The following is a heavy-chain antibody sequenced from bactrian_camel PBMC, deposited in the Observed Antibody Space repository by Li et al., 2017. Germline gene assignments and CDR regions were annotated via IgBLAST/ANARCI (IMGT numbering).Heavy chain of an antibody. D-gene: IGHD6*01. CDR2: IYSAGFST. V-gene: IGHV3S1*01. Sequence: HVQLVESGGGLVQPGGSLRLSCAYAFSEHFRSFCLGWVRQAPGKGLELVSVIYSAGFSTYYADSVKGRFTLSRDNAQTTLYLQLNSLKTEDTAMYYCAKSYGTGWSPFPSWGQGTQVTVS. CDR3: AKSYGTGWSPFPS. J-gene: IGHJ4*01. CDR1: EHFRSFC.